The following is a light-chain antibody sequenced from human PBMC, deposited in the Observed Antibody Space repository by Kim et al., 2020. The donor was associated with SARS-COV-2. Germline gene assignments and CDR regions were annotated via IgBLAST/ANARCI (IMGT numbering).Light chain of an antibody. V-gene: IGKV3-11*01. CDR1: RDVGIS. CDR3: QQRGNWPPALT. CDR2: DAA. J-gene: IGKJ4*01. Sequence: PAERPTLSCRASRDVGISLAWYQHTPGHSPRLLIYDAAIRAAGIPDRFSGSVSVTDFTLTIGSLAPEDFAIYYCQQRGNWPPALTFGGGTKVDIK.